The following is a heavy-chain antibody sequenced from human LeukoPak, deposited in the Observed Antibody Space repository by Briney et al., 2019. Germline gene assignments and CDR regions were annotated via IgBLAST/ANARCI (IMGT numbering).Heavy chain of an antibody. J-gene: IGHJ6*04. V-gene: IGHV4-4*02. CDR2: IYHSGST. CDR3: ARAGYSSDPYYYYYGMDV. CDR1: GGSISSSNW. D-gene: IGHD6-19*01. Sequence: PSGTLSLTCAVSGGSISSSNWWSWVRQPPGKGLEWIGEIYHSGSTNYNPSLKSRVTISVDKSKNQFSLKLSSVTAADTAVYYCARAGYSSDPYYYYYGMDVWGKGTTVTVSS.